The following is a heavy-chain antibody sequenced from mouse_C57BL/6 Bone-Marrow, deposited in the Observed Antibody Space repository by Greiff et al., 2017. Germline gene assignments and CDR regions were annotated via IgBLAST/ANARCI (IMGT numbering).Heavy chain of an antibody. CDR1: GYTFPRYW. V-gene: IGHV1-72*01. J-gene: IGHJ4*01. Sequence: HVQLQPPWAELVKPGASVMLSCKASGYTFPRYWLHWVKQRPGRGLARIGRIPPNSGGTKYNEKFKSKATLTVDKPSSTAYMQLSSLTSEDSAVYDCARSIGNYYAMDYWGQGTSVTVSS. CDR2: IPPNSGGT. CDR3: ARSIGNYYAMDY. D-gene: IGHD2-14*01.